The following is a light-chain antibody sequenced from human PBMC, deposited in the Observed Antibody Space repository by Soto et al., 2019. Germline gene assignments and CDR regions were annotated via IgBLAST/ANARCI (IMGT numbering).Light chain of an antibody. V-gene: IGKV3-15*01. CDR1: QSLSGN. CDR2: GAS. J-gene: IGKJ5*01. CDR3: QQYDNWPPIT. Sequence: EIVSTQSPGTVSLSPGERATLSCRASQSLSGNYLAWYQQKPGQAPRLLIYGASTRAAGIPARFRGTRSGTEFTLTISSLLSEDFAVYYCQQYDNWPPITFGQGTRLEIK.